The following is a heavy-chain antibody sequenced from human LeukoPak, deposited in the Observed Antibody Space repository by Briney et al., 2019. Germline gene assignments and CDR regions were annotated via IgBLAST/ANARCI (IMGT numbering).Heavy chain of an antibody. J-gene: IGHJ4*02. D-gene: IGHD3-3*01. Sequence: GGSLRLSCAASGFTFSSYSMNWVRQAPGKGLEWVSSISSSSSYIYYADSVEGRFTISRDNAKNSLYLQMNSLRAEDTAVYYCARDYRALTYYDFWSGYPYFDYWGQGTLVTVSS. CDR2: ISSSSSYI. CDR3: ARDYRALTYYDFWSGYPYFDY. CDR1: GFTFSSYS. V-gene: IGHV3-21*01.